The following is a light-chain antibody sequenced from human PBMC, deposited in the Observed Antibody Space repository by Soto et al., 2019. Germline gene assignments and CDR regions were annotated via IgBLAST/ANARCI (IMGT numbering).Light chain of an antibody. CDR1: SSDVGGYNY. V-gene: IGLV2-14*01. CDR2: DVS. Sequence: HSALTQPASVSVSPGQWITISCTGTSSDVGGYNYVSWYQEHPGKAPKLMIYDVSNRPSGVSNRFSGSKSGNTASLTISGLQAEDEADYYCSSYTSDRTYVSGTGTKVTV. J-gene: IGLJ1*01. CDR3: SSYTSDRTYV.